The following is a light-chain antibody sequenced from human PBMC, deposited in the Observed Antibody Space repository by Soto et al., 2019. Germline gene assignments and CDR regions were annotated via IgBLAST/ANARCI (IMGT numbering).Light chain of an antibody. J-gene: IGKJ3*01. CDR1: QSVSSSY. CDR2: GAS. Sequence: IVVTQSPGTLSLSPGERATLSCRASQSVSSSYLAWYQQKPGQAPRLLIYGASSRATGIPDRFSGSGSGTDFTLTISRLEPEDFAVYYCQQYRTFGPGTKVDIK. CDR3: QQYRT. V-gene: IGKV3-20*01.